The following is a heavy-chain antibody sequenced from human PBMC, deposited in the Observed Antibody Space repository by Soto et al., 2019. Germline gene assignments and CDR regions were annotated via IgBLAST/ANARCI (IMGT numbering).Heavy chain of an antibody. Sequence: ASVKVSCKASGGTFSSYAISWVRQAPGQRLEWMGGIIPIFGTANYAQKFQGRVTITADESTSTAYMELSSLRSEDTAVYYCASAGTWYYYDSSGYYYGSYWGQGTLVTVSS. J-gene: IGHJ4*02. V-gene: IGHV1-69*13. CDR1: GGTFSSYA. CDR3: ASAGTWYYYDSSGYYYGSY. D-gene: IGHD3-22*01. CDR2: IIPIFGTA.